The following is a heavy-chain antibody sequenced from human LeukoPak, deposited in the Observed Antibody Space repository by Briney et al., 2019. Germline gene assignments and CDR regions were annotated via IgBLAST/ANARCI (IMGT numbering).Heavy chain of an antibody. CDR3: ARDRHPLKGDYYDSREFDY. CDR1: GFTFSSYA. J-gene: IGHJ4*02. D-gene: IGHD3-22*01. V-gene: IGHV3-30-3*01. CDR2: ISYDGSNK. Sequence: GGSLRLSCAASGFTFSSYAMHWVRQAPGKGLEWVAVISYDGSNKHYADSVKGRFTISRGNSKNTLYLQMNSLRAEDTAVYYCARDRHPLKGDYYDSREFDYWGQGTLVTVSS.